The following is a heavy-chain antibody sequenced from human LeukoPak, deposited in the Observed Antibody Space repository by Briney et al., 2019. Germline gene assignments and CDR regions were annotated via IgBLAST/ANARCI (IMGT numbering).Heavy chain of an antibody. V-gene: IGHV3-7*04. J-gene: IGHJ4*02. D-gene: IGHD3-9*01. CDR1: GFTVSSNY. CDR3: ARVLRYFDWLLSGRYYFDY. CDR2: IKQDGSEK. Sequence: GGSLRLSCAASGFTVSSNYMSWVRQAPGKGLEWVANIKQDGSEKYYVDSVKGRFTISRDNAKNSLYLQMNSLRAEDTAVYYCARVLRYFDWLLSGRYYFDYWGQGTLVTVSS.